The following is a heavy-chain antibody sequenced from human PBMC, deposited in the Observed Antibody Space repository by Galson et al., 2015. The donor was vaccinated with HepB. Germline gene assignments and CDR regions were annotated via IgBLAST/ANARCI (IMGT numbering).Heavy chain of an antibody. D-gene: IGHD5-18*01. Sequence: SLRLSCAASGFTFSSYWMSWVRQAPGKGLEWVANIKQDGSEKYYVDSVKGRFTISRDNAKNSLYLQMNSLRAEDTAVYYCARGWIQLWSEIFDYWGQGTLVTVSS. CDR1: GFTFSSYW. V-gene: IGHV3-7*03. J-gene: IGHJ4*02. CDR3: ARGWIQLWSEIFDY. CDR2: IKQDGSEK.